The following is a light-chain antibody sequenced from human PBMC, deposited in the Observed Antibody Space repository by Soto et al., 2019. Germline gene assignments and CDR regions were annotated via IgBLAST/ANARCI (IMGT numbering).Light chain of an antibody. V-gene: IGLV1-44*01. CDR2: SNN. J-gene: IGLJ1*01. CDR1: RSSVGSNT. Sequence: QSVLTQPPSASGTPGQRVTISCSGSRSSVGSNTVNWYQHLPGTAPKLLIYSNNHRPSGVPDRFSASKAGASASLAISGLKTEDEGDYYCAAWDASLGGFYVFGSGTKVTVL. CDR3: AAWDASLGGFYV.